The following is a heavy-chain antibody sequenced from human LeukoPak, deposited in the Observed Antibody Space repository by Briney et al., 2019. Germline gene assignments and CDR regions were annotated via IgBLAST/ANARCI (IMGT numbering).Heavy chain of an antibody. CDR2: MNPNSGNT. D-gene: IGHD5-18*01. CDR1: GYTFTSYD. Sequence: ASVKVSCKASGYTFTSYDINWVRQATGQGLEWMGWMNPNSGNTGYAQKFQGRVTITRNTSISTVYMELSSLRSEDTAVYYCARGLAAMVTYYYYYYMDVWGKGTTVTVSS. V-gene: IGHV1-8*03. CDR3: ARGLAAMVTYYYYYYMDV. J-gene: IGHJ6*03.